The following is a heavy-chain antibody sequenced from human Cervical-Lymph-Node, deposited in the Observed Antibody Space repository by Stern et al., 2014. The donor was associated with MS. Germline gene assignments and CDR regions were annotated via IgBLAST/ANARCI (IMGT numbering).Heavy chain of an antibody. V-gene: IGHV3-30*18. D-gene: IGHD4-23*01. CDR3: AKDWIDYGGLYGMDV. J-gene: IGHJ6*02. Sequence: QAQLLESGGGVVQPGRSLRLSCATSGFPFTSYNMHWVRPAPAKGLEWAALISYDGSNKYYADSVKGRFTLSRDDSRNTLYLQMSSLRPEDTAIYYCAKDWIDYGGLYGMDVWGQGTKVTVSS. CDR2: ISYDGSNK. CDR1: GFPFTSYN.